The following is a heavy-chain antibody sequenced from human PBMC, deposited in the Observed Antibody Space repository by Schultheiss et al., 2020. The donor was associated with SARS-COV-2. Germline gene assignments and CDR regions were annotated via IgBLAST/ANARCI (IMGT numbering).Heavy chain of an antibody. Sequence: GGSLRLSCAASGFTFSSYAMSWVRQAPGKGLEWVSSISSSSSYIYYADSVKGRFTISRDNAKNSLYLQMNSLRAEDTALYYCANWSEMATFGGVIVAIDYWGQGTLVTVSS. CDR1: GFTFSSYA. CDR3: ANWSEMATFGGVIVAIDY. J-gene: IGHJ4*02. V-gene: IGHV3-21*04. CDR2: ISSSSSYI. D-gene: IGHD3-16*02.